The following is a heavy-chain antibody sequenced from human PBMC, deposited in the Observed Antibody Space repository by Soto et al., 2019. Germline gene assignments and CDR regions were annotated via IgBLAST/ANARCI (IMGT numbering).Heavy chain of an antibody. CDR1: GYTFTNNY. Sequence: ASVRVSCTASGYTFTNNYIHWVRRAPGQGLEWMGTINPSGGNTNYEQKFQGRVTMTRDTSTSTVYMDLRSLTSEDTAVYYCARDHSISSSGAWWLDPWGQGTLVTVSS. V-gene: IGHV1-46*01. CDR3: ARDHSISSSGAWWLDP. CDR2: INPSGGNT. J-gene: IGHJ5*02. D-gene: IGHD6-13*01.